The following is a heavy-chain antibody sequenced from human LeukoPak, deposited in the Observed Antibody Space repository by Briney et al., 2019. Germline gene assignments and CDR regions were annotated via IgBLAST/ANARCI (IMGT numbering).Heavy chain of an antibody. J-gene: IGHJ6*02. CDR3: ARAAGDYYGDPYYYYGMDV. Sequence: ASVKVSCKASGGTFSSYAISWVRQAPGQGLEWMGWISAYNGNTNYAQKLQGRVTMTTDTSTSTAYMELSSLRSEDTAVYYCARAAGDYYGDPYYYYGMDVWGQGTTVTVSS. CDR2: ISAYNGNT. CDR1: GGTFSSYA. V-gene: IGHV1-18*01. D-gene: IGHD4-17*01.